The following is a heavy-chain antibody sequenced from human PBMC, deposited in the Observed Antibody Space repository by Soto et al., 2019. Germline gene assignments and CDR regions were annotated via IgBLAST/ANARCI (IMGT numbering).Heavy chain of an antibody. Sequence: SETLSLTCTVSGGSISSYYWSWIRQPPGKGLEWIGYIYYSGSTNYNPSLKSRVTISVDTSKNQFSLKLSSVTAADTAVYYCARARGGYGGNSEDFDYWGQGTLVTVSS. CDR3: ARARGGYGGNSEDFDY. J-gene: IGHJ4*02. CDR2: IYYSGST. CDR1: GGSISSYY. V-gene: IGHV4-59*01. D-gene: IGHD2-21*02.